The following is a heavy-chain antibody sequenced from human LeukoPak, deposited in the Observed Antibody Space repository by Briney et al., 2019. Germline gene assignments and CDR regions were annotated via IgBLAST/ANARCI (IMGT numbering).Heavy chain of an antibody. CDR1: GYTFTNYA. CDR3: AMSVEMPPIPSFDY. CDR2: VSAANNP. J-gene: IGHJ4*02. D-gene: IGHD5-24*01. Sequence: ASVKVSCKASGYTFTNYAIHWMRQAPGQGLELLGWVSAANNPEYSQKFQGRVVITRDASATTSYLELNSLRSEDTAVYYCAMSVEMPPIPSFDYWGQGTLVTVSS. V-gene: IGHV1-3*01.